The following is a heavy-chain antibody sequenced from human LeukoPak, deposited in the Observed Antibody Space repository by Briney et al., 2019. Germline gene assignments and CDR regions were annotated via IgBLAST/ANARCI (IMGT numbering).Heavy chain of an antibody. CDR3: AYSSSTFTWYFDY. Sequence: PGGSLRLSCAASGFTFDDYAMHWVRQAPGKGLEWVSGISWNSGSIGYADSVKGRFTISRDNAKNSLYLQMNSLRAEDTAVYYCAYSSSTFTWYFDYWGQGTLVTVSS. J-gene: IGHJ4*02. V-gene: IGHV3-9*01. CDR2: ISWNSGSI. D-gene: IGHD2-2*01. CDR1: GFTFDDYA.